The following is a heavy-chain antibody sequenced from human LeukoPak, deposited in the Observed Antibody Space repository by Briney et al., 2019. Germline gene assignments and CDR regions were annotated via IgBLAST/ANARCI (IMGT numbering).Heavy chain of an antibody. D-gene: IGHD2/OR15-2a*01. CDR3: ARHVCSTILRPHRQYYFDY. CDR1: GGSISNSSYY. CDR2: IYYSGST. Sequence: SETLSLTCTVSGGSISNSSYYWGWIRQPPGKGLEWIGSIYYSGSTYYNPSLKSRVTISVDTSKNQFSLKLSSVTAADTAVYYCARHVCSTILRPHRQYYFDYWGQGTLVTVSS. J-gene: IGHJ4*02. V-gene: IGHV4-39*01.